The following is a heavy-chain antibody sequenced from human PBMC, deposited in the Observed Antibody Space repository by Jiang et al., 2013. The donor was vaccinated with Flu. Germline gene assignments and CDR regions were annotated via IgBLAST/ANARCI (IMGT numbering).Heavy chain of an antibody. CDR3: AHVKKLRTVIAAAQYYFDY. Sequence: KRYSPSLKSRLTITKDTSKNQVVLTMTNMDPVDTATYYCAHVKKLRTVIAAAQYYFDYWGQGTLVTVSS. V-gene: IGHV2-5*01. J-gene: IGHJ4*02. D-gene: IGHD6-13*01. CDR2: K.